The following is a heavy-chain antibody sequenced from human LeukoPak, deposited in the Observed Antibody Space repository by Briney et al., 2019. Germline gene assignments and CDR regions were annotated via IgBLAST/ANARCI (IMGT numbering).Heavy chain of an antibody. Sequence: GASVKVSGKASGYTSTRYGMSWVRQAPGQGLEWMGWISGSNGNTNYAQKFQGRVTMTRDMSTSTVYMELSSLRSEDTAVYYCAWLFLDAFDIWGQGTMVTVSS. CDR3: AWLFLDAFDI. CDR1: GYTSTRYG. J-gene: IGHJ3*02. V-gene: IGHV1-18*01. CDR2: ISGSNGNT. D-gene: IGHD6-19*01.